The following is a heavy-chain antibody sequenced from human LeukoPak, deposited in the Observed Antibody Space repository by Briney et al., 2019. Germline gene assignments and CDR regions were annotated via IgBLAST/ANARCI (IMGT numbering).Heavy chain of an antibody. J-gene: IGHJ4*02. CDR2: ISDSGGST. CDR3: AKPYYDILTGKGPSDF. Sequence: GGSLRLSCAASGFTFSRNAMIWVRQAPGKGLEWVSGISDSGGSTYYADSVKGRFTISRDNSKNTLYLQMDSLRAEDMAVYYCAKPYYDILTGKGPSDFWGRGTLVTVSS. CDR1: GFTFSRNA. D-gene: IGHD3-9*01. V-gene: IGHV3-23*01.